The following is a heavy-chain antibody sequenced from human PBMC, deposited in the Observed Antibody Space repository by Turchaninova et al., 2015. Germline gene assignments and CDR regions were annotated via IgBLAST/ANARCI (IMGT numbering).Heavy chain of an antibody. D-gene: IGHD2-2*01. Sequence: PGESLKISCRGSGYPFASQWIGWVRQMPGKGLEWMGIIYPGDSDTRYSPSFQGQVTISADKSISTAYLQWASLKASDTAMDYCARHPQLLEVGSFDLWGQGTMVTVSS. J-gene: IGHJ3*01. CDR2: IYPGDSDT. CDR1: GYPFASQW. CDR3: ARHPQLLEVGSFDL. V-gene: IGHV5-51*01.